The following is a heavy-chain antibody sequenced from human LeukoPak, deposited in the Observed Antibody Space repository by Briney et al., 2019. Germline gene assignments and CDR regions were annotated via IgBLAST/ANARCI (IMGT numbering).Heavy chain of an antibody. CDR2: ISAYNGNT. D-gene: IGHD6-13*01. CDR1: GYTFTSYG. J-gene: IGHJ4*02. V-gene: IGHV1-18*01. CDR3: ARDGSSSWYAY. Sequence: GASMKVSCKASGYTFTSYGISWVRQAPGQGLEWMGWISAYNGNTNYAQKLQGRVTMTADTSTSTAYMDLRSLSSDDTAVYYCARDGSSSWYAYWGQGTLVTVSS.